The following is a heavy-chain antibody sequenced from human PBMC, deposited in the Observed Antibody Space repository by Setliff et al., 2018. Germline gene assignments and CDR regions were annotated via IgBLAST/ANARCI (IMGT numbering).Heavy chain of an antibody. CDR3: ARGQPPTPRPYFYHMDV. CDR2: MSPQSDNT. CDR1: GYTFSAYD. Sequence: ASVKVSCKASGYTFSAYDFNWVRQAPGQGLEWVGSMSPQSDNTVYAQKFLGRVTMTKNTSISTAYMELSSLRSEETAVYYCARGQPPTPRPYFYHMDVWGKGTTVTVSS. V-gene: IGHV1-8*02. J-gene: IGHJ6*03. D-gene: IGHD2-15*01.